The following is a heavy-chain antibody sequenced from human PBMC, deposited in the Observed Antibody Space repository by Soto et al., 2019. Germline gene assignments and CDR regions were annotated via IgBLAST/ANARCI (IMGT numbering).Heavy chain of an antibody. V-gene: IGHV4-4*07. J-gene: IGHJ6*02. CDR3: ARHGSRYSSSYGMDV. CDR1: GGSISSYY. Sequence: SETLSLTCTVSGGSISSYYWSWIRQPAGRGLEWIGRIYTSGSTNYNPSLKSRVTMSVDTSKNQFSLKLSSVTAADTAVYYCARHGSRYSSSYGMDVWGQGTTVTVSS. D-gene: IGHD6-6*01. CDR2: IYTSGST.